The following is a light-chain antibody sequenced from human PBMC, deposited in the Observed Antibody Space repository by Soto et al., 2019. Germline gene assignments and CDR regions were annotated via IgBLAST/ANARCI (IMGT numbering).Light chain of an antibody. J-gene: IGLJ2*01. V-gene: IGLV2-11*01. CDR1: SSDIGSYNR. CDR3: CSHADPYTVV. CDR2: DVT. Sequence: QSALTQPRSVSGSPGQSVTISCTGTSSDIGSYNRASWFQQPPGEAPKLIIYDVTKRPSGVPDRFSGSKSGNTASLTISGLQAEDEADYYCCSHADPYTVVFGGGTKLTVL.